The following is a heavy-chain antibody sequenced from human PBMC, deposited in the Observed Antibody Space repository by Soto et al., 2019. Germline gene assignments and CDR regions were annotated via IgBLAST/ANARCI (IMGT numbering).Heavy chain of an antibody. CDR3: AKDLESIAAAGDDAFDI. Sequence: GGSLRLSCAASGFTFSSYAMSWVRQAPGKGLEWVSAISGSGGSTYDANSVKGRFTISRDNSKNTLYMQMNSLRAEDTAVYYCAKDLESIAAAGDDAFDIWGQGTMVTVSS. CDR1: GFTFSSYA. J-gene: IGHJ3*02. D-gene: IGHD6-13*01. V-gene: IGHV3-23*01. CDR2: ISGSGGST.